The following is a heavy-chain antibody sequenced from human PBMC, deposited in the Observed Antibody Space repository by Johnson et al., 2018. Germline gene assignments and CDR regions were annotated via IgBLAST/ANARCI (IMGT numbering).Heavy chain of an antibody. CDR3: ARDLRHSSGWYVDPYYYYMDV. CDR2: ISYDGSNK. CDR1: GFTFSSYA. Sequence: QVQLVQSGGGVVQPGRSLRLSCAASGFTFSSYAMHWVRQAPGKGLEWVAVISYDGSNKYYADSVKGRFTISRDNSKNTLYLQMNSLRAEDTAVYYWARDLRHSSGWYVDPYYYYMDVWGKGTTVTVSS. V-gene: IGHV3-30-3*01. D-gene: IGHD6-19*01. J-gene: IGHJ6*03.